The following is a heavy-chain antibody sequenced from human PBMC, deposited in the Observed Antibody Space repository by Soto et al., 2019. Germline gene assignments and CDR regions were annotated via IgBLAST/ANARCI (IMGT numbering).Heavy chain of an antibody. V-gene: IGHV3-48*01. J-gene: IGHJ5*02. Sequence: GGSLRLSCAASGFTFSSYSMNWVRQAPGKGLEWVSYISSSSSTIYYADSVKGRFTISRDNAKNSLYLQMNSLRAEDTAVYYCARDHGYCSSTSCLHNWFDPWGQGTLVTVSS. CDR3: ARDHGYCSSTSCLHNWFDP. CDR1: GFTFSSYS. CDR2: ISSSSSTI. D-gene: IGHD2-2*03.